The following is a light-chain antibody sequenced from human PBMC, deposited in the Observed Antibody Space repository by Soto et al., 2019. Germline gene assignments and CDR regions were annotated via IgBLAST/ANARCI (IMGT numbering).Light chain of an antibody. CDR3: AALDDSLNGYV. V-gene: IGLV1-44*01. CDR1: SSTIGTNV. Sequence: QSVLTQPPSASGTPGQRVTISCSGGSSTIGTNVVNWYQQLPGTAPKLLIYNNNQRPSGVPDRFSGSKSGTSASLAISGLQSEDEADYYCAALDDSLNGYVFGTGTKVTVL. J-gene: IGLJ1*01. CDR2: NNN.